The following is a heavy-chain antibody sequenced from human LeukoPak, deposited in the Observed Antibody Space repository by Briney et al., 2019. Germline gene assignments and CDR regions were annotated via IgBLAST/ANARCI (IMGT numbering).Heavy chain of an antibody. CDR3: ASTGTTRANFDY. Sequence: ASVKVSCKASGYTFTSYYMHWVRQAPGQGLEWMGIINPSGGSTSYAQRFQGRVTMTRDTSTSTVYMELSSLRSEDTAVYYCASTGTTRANFDYWGQGTLVTVSS. CDR2: INPSGGST. J-gene: IGHJ4*02. D-gene: IGHD1-7*01. CDR1: GYTFTSYY. V-gene: IGHV1-46*01.